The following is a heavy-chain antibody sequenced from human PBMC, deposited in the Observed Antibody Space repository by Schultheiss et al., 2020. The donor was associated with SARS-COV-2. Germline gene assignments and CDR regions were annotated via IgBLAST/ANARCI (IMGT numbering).Heavy chain of an antibody. V-gene: IGHV3-23*01. Sequence: GGSLRLSCAASDFTFSRYAMSWVRQAPGKGLEWVSALNGDGESAKYADSVRGRLTISRDNSKNTLYLHMNSLRAEDTAVYYCAKSPPSVLGYFDYWGQGTLVTVSS. D-gene: IGHD2-2*01. J-gene: IGHJ4*02. CDR2: LNGDGESA. CDR1: DFTFSRYA. CDR3: AKSPPSVLGYFDY.